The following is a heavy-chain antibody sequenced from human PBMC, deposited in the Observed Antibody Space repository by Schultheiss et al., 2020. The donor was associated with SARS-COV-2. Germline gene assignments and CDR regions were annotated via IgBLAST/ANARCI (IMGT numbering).Heavy chain of an antibody. CDR2: ISGSGGST. J-gene: IGHJ4*02. V-gene: IGHV3-23*01. Sequence: GESLKISCAASGFTFSSYAMSWVRQAPGKGLEWVSAISGSGGSTYYADSVKGRFTISRDNSKNTLYLQMNSLRAEDTAVYYCTSRVPAAMGVVYWGQGTLVTVSS. D-gene: IGHD2-2*01. CDR1: GFTFSSYA. CDR3: TSRVPAAMGVVY.